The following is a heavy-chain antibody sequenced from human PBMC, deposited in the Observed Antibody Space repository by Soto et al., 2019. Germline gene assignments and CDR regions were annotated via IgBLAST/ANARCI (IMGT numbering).Heavy chain of an antibody. D-gene: IGHD4-17*01. CDR1: GFAFSDYG. CDR2: IFYDGSHK. J-gene: IGHJ6*02. Sequence: DLEESGGGVVQPGRSLRLSCTASGFAFSDYGMHWVRQAPGRGLGWVAIIFYDGSHKYYADSVKGRFTISRDTSRNTVELQMNSLRAEDTATYFCARRRSTVTTPWVYRGMDVWGRGTTGTVSS. V-gene: IGHV3-33*01. CDR3: ARRRSTVTTPWVYRGMDV.